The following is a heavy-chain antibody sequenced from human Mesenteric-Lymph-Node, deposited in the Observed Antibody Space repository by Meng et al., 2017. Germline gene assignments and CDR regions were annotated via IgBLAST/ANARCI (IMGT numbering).Heavy chain of an antibody. Sequence: GESLKISCAASGFTFSTYSMNWVRQAPGKGLEWVSSIRGSSNYIYYADSVKGRFTISRDNAKNSLYLQMNSLRTEDTAVDSWANGLPTSLHHGMDVWGQGTTVTVSS. J-gene: IGHJ6*02. CDR3: ANGLPTSLHHGMDV. D-gene: IGHD3/OR15-3a*01. CDR2: IRGSSNYI. CDR1: GFTFSTYS. V-gene: IGHV3-21*01.